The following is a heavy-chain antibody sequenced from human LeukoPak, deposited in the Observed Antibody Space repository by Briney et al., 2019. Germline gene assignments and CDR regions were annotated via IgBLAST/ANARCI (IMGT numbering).Heavy chain of an antibody. J-gene: IGHJ6*02. Sequence: GGSLRLSCAASGFTLSNHWMTWVRQVPGRGPERVANVNRDGSETYYLDSVKGRFTISKDNAKNSLYLQMNSLRAEDTALYHCARNNGMDVWGQGTTVIVSS. CDR1: GFTLSNHW. CDR2: VNRDGSET. CDR3: ARNNGMDV. V-gene: IGHV3-7*03.